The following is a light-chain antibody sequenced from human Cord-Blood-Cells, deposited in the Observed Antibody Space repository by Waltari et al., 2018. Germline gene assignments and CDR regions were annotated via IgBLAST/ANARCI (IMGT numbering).Light chain of an antibody. Sequence: SSELTQPPSVSVSPGQTASIPCSGDTLGDKYPCWYQQKPGQSPVLVIYQDSKRPSGIPERFSGSNSGNTATLTISGTQAMDEADYYCQAWDSSTVVFGGGTKLTVL. J-gene: IGLJ2*01. CDR2: QDS. CDR1: TLGDKY. V-gene: IGLV3-1*01. CDR3: QAWDSSTVV.